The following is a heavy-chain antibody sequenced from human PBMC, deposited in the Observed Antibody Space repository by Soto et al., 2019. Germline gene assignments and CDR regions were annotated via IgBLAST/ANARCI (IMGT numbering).Heavy chain of an antibody. V-gene: IGHV4-31*03. D-gene: IGHD3-10*01. CDR1: GGSISSGYH. Sequence: QVQLQESGPGLVKPSQTLSLTCTVSGGSISSGYHWSWIRQHPGKGLEWIGYIYYSVSTYYNPSLKSRVTISLVTSKNQFSLNLRSVTAAGTGVDYWARDQEGYGSGLFDRWSQGTMVTVSS. J-gene: IGHJ3*01. CDR2: IYYSVST. CDR3: ARDQEGYGSGLFDR.